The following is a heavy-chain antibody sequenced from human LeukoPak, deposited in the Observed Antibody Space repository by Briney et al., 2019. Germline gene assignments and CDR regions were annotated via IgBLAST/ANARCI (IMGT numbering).Heavy chain of an antibody. CDR3: ARDRRSGLGGVIVVVTAMDY. V-gene: IGHV4-38-2*02. D-gene: IGHD2-21*02. CDR2: IYYSGST. J-gene: IGHJ4*02. Sequence: KPSETLSLTCTVSGYSISSGYYWGWIRQPPGKGLEWIGSIYYSGSTYYNPSLKSRVTISVDTSKNQFSLKLSSVTAADTAVYYCARDRRSGLGGVIVVVTAMDYWGQGTLVTVSS. CDR1: GYSISSGYY.